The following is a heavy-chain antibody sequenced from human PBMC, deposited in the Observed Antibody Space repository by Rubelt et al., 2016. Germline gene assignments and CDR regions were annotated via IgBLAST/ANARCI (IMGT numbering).Heavy chain of an antibody. CDR1: GYTFTSYG. D-gene: IGHD3-10*01. V-gene: IGHV1-18*01. J-gene: IGHJ4*02. Sequence: QVQLVQSGAEVKKPGASVKVSCKASGYTFTSYGISWVRQAPGQGLEWMGWISAYNGNTNYAQKIQGRVTMTTDTSTGTAYMELRGLRSDDTAVYYCARDPLPVRGVIMTPTHWGQGTLVTVSS. CDR3: ARDPLPVRGVIMTPTH. CDR2: ISAYNGNT.